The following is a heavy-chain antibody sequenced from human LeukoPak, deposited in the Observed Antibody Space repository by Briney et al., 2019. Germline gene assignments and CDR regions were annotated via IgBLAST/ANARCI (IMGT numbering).Heavy chain of an antibody. J-gene: IGHJ4*02. CDR1: GGSISSYY. D-gene: IGHD4-17*01. Sequence: ETLSLTCTVSGGSISSYYWSWIRQPPGKGLEWIGYIYYSGSTNYNPSLKSRVTISVDTSKNQFSLKLSSVTAADTAVYYCARHHDYGDYGYFDYWGQGTLVTVSS. CDR3: ARHHDYGDYGYFDY. V-gene: IGHV4-59*08. CDR2: IYYSGST.